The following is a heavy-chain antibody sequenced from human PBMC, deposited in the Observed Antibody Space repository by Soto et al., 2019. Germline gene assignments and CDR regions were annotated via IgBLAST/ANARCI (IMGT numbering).Heavy chain of an antibody. CDR1: GYTFTSYA. CDR3: EGVGTPMDKTFYFDY. Sequence: ASVKVSCKASGYTFTSYAMHWVRQAPGQRLEWMGWINAGNGNTKYSQKFQGRVTITRDTSASTAYMELSSLRSEDTAVYYCEGVGTPMDKTFYFDYGGRGTRVTVSS. V-gene: IGHV1-3*01. D-gene: IGHD5-18*01. CDR2: INAGNGNT. J-gene: IGHJ4*02.